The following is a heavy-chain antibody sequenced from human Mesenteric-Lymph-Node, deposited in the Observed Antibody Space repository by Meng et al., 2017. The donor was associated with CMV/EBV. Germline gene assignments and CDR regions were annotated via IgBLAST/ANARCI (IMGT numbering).Heavy chain of an antibody. J-gene: IGHJ6*02. CDR2: IRHDGSNE. V-gene: IGHV3-30*02. D-gene: IGHD1-1*01. Sequence: GGSLRLSCAASGFTFSSYSMDWVRQAPGKGLEWVDFIRHDGSNENYADSVKDRVTNSRDNSKNTLYLQMNSLISEDTGVYYCTKGNEVDDWGQETTVTVSS. CDR1: GFTFSSYS. CDR3: TKGNEVDD.